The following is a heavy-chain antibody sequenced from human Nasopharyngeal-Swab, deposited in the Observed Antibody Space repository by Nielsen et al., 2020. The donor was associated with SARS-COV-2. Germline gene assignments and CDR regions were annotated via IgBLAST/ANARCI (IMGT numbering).Heavy chain of an antibody. V-gene: IGHV3-9*01. CDR2: INWNSGRI. CDR1: GFIFDDYA. J-gene: IGHJ3*02. Sequence: GGSLRLSCIGTGFIFDDYAMHWVRQAPGKGLEWVSGINWNSGRIVYADSVKGRFTISRDNAKKTLYLQMNSLRTEDTALYFCTRDRVYAEYNALGIWGQGTTVTVSS. D-gene: IGHD5/OR15-5a*01. CDR3: TRDRVYAEYNALGI.